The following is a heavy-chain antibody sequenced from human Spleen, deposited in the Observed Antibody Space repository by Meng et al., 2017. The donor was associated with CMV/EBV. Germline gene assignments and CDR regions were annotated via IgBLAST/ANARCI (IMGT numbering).Heavy chain of an antibody. CDR1: GFTFDDFA. J-gene: IGHJ6*02. CDR2: ISGNTGFI. V-gene: IGHV3-9*01. CDR3: AKGGGERVTFDAMDV. Sequence: GGSLRLSCAASGFTFDDFAMHWVRQIPGEGLEWVSGISGNTGFIGYADSVKGRFTISRDNAKKTLTPQMNILTVEDTALYYCAKGGGERVTFDAMDVWGQGTTVTVSS. D-gene: IGHD2-21*02.